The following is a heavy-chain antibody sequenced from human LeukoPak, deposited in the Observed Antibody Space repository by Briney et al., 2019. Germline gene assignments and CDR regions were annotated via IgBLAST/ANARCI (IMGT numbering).Heavy chain of an antibody. J-gene: IGHJ4*02. CDR1: GFTFSSYA. Sequence: PGGSLRLSCAASGFTFSSYAMHWVRQAPGKGLEWVAVISDDGSNKYYADSVKGRFTISRDNSKNTLYLQMNSLRAEDTAVYYCARGGPRKKAWIAVAGAATPYYFDYWGQGTLVTVSS. D-gene: IGHD6-19*01. CDR3: ARGGPRKKAWIAVAGAATPYYFDY. V-gene: IGHV3-30-3*01. CDR2: ISDDGSNK.